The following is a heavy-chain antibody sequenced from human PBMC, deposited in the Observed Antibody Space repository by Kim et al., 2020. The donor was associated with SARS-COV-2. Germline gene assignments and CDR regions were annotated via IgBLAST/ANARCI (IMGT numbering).Heavy chain of an antibody. V-gene: IGHV4-34*01. D-gene: IGHD6-13*01. CDR2: INHSGST. CDR1: GGSFSGYY. Sequence: SETLSLTCAVYGGSFSGYYWSWIRQPPGKGLEWIGEINHSGSTNYNPSLKSRVTISVDTSKNQFSLKLSSVTAADTAVYYCAIIAAAGGFDYWGQGTLVTVSS. CDR3: AIIAAAGGFDY. J-gene: IGHJ4*02.